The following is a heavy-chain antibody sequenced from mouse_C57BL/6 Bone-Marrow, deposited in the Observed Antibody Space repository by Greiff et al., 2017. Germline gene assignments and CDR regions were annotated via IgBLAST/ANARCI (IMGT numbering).Heavy chain of an antibody. Sequence: VQLKQSGPGMVKPSQSLSLTCTVTGYSITSGYDWHWIRHFPGNKLGWMGYIRYSGSTNYNPSLKSRISITHDTSKNHFFLKLNSVTTEDTATYYCARGLYYDYDGAYWGQGTLVTVSA. D-gene: IGHD2-4*01. J-gene: IGHJ3*01. CDR3: ARGLYYDYDGAY. V-gene: IGHV3-1*01. CDR2: IRYSGST. CDR1: GYSITSGYD.